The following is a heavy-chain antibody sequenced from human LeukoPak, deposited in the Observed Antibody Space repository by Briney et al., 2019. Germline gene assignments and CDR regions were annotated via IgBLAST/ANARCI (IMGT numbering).Heavy chain of an antibody. CDR1: GGSISSSSYY. Sequence: SETLSLTCTVSGGSISSSSYYWGWIRQPPRKGLEWIGSIYYSGSTYYNPSLKSRVTISVDTSKNQFSLKLSSVTAADTAVYYCASTPVVPAAIFYYSYHMDVWGKGTTVTISS. D-gene: IGHD2-2*01. V-gene: IGHV4-39*01. J-gene: IGHJ6*03. CDR2: IYYSGST. CDR3: ASTPVVPAAIFYYSYHMDV.